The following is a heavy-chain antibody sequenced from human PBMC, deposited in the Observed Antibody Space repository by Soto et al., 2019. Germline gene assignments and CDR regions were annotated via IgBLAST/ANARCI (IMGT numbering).Heavy chain of an antibody. Sequence: SETLSLTCTVSGGGSISSSSYFWGWIRQPPGKGLEWIGYSYYSGSTNYNPSLKSRVILSIDTSKNQLSLKLSSVTAADTAVYYCATLPPRIVVMTLPFPSWGQGTLVTVSS. J-gene: IGHJ4*02. V-gene: IGHV4-61*05. CDR1: GGGSISSSSYF. D-gene: IGHD2-21*02. CDR3: ATLPPRIVVMTLPFPS. CDR2: SYYSGST.